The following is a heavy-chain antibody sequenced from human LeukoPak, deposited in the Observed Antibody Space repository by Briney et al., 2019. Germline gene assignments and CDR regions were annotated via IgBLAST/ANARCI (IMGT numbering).Heavy chain of an antibody. J-gene: IGHJ6*02. CDR2: TYYRSKWST. V-gene: IGHV6-1*01. Sequence: SQTLSLTCAISGDSVSSNSAAWNWIRQSPSRGLEWLGRTYYRSKWSTYYAVSVKSRISINRDTSKNQISLQLNSVTPEDTAVYYCARVTNSITRNGYYGMDVWGQGTTVTVSS. CDR3: ARVTNSITRNGYYGMDV. CDR1: GDSVSSNSAA. D-gene: IGHD1-14*01.